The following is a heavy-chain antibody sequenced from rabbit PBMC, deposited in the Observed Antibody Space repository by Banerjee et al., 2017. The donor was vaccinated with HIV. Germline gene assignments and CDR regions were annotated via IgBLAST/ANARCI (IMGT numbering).Heavy chain of an antibody. J-gene: IGHJ4*01. D-gene: IGHD8-1*01. CDR1: GFSFSSGYY. CDR2: IYTGGSGST. Sequence: QEQLEESGGDLVKPGASLTLTCTASGFSFSSGYYMCWARQAPGKGLEWIACIYTGGSGSTWYASWAKGRFTISKTSSTVTLQMTSLTAADTATYFCARGNGGNNYAFKLWGPGTLVTVS. V-gene: IGHV1S45*01. CDR3: ARGNGGNNYAFKL.